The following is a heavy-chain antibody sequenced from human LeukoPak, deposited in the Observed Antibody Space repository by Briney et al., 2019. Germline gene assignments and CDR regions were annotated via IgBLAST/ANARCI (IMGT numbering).Heavy chain of an antibody. J-gene: IGHJ4*02. V-gene: IGHV3-23*01. Sequence: PGGSLRLSRAASGFTFSSYAMSWVRQAPGKGLEWVSGITGSGDTTFYADSVKGRFTISRDNSDNTLYLQMNSLRAEDTALYYCAKDYSNIPAPANPLFDYWGQGTLVTVSS. CDR1: GFTFSSYA. D-gene: IGHD6-13*01. CDR2: ITGSGDTT. CDR3: AKDYSNIPAPANPLFDY.